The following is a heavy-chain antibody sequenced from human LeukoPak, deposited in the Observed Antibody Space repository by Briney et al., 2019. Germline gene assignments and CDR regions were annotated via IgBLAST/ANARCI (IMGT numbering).Heavy chain of an antibody. Sequence: PGGSLRLSCAASGFTFRNLYMDWVRQAPGKGLEWGGRIRNEANSYTTDYATSVKGRFTISRDDSKNSLFLQMNSLKTEDTAVYYSVRVRHGDSFDYWGQGTLVTVSS. CDR3: VRVRHGDSFDY. J-gene: IGHJ4*02. V-gene: IGHV3-72*01. D-gene: IGHD4-17*01. CDR1: GFTFRNLY. CDR2: IRNEANSYTT.